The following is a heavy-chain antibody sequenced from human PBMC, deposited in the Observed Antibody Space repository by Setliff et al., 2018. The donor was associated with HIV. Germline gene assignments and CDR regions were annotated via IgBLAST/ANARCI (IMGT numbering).Heavy chain of an antibody. V-gene: IGHV4-61*09. Sequence: SETLSLTCTVSGASVASGDSYWSWIRLPAGKGLERIGHVHTNVRTNYHPSLNSRVTISADISKNEFSLNLRSVTAADTAVYFCARDRFGVPANDWGQGILGTVS. CDR2: VHTNVRT. J-gene: IGHJ4*02. CDR1: GASVASGDSY. D-gene: IGHD3-3*01. CDR3: ARDRFGVPAND.